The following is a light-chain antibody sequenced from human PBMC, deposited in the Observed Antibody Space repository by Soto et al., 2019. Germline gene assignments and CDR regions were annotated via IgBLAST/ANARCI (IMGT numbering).Light chain of an antibody. J-gene: IGLJ1*01. Sequence: QSVLTQPASVSGSPGQSITISCTGTSSDVGSYNLVSWYQHHPGKAPKLMIYEVSERPSGVSNRFSGSKSGNTASLTISGLQAEDEADYYCCSYAGRTTPYVFGTETKVTVL. CDR1: SSDVGSYNL. CDR2: EVS. V-gene: IGLV2-23*02. CDR3: CSYAGRTTPYV.